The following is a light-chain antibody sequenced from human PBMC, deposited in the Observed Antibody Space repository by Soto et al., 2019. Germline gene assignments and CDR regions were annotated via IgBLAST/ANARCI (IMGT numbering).Light chain of an antibody. CDR2: KAS. CDR3: QQYNSYPWT. Sequence: DIQMTQSPSTLSASVGDRVTITCRASQSISSWLAWYQQKPGKAPKLLIYKASSLEGGVASRFSGSGSGTEFTLTISSLQPDDCATYYCQQYNSYPWTFGQGTKVESK. CDR1: QSISSW. V-gene: IGKV1-5*03. J-gene: IGKJ1*01.